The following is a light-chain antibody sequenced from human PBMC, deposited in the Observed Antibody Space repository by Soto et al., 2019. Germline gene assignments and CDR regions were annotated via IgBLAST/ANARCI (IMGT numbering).Light chain of an antibody. Sequence: QAVVTQPPSVSGAPGQRVTISCTGSSSNIGAGYDVHWYQQLPGTAPKLLIYDNINRPSGVPDRFSGSMSGTSASLAITGLQAEDEADYYCQSYDSSLSGSVFGGGTKLTVL. CDR2: DNI. CDR1: SSNIGAGYD. CDR3: QSYDSSLSGSV. J-gene: IGLJ2*01. V-gene: IGLV1-40*01.